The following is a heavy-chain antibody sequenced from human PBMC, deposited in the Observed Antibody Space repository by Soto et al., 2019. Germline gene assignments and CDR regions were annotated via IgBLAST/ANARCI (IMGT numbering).Heavy chain of an antibody. J-gene: IGHJ4*02. CDR2: IYHSGST. D-gene: IGHD4-4*01. CDR1: GGSISSGGYS. CDR3: ARQRDGNSFRYFDY. V-gene: IGHV4-30-2*05. Sequence: PSETLSLTCAVSGGSISSGGYSWSWIRQPPGKGLEWIGYIYHSGSTYYNPSLKSRVTISVDTSKNQFSLKLSSVTAADTAVYYCARQRDGNSFRYFDYWGQGALVTVSS.